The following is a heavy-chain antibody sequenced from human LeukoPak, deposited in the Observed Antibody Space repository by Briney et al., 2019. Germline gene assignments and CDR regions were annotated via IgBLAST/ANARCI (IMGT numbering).Heavy chain of an antibody. Sequence: ASVKVSCKASGYTFTSYYMHWVRQAPGQGLEWMGGIIPIFGTANYAQKFQGRVTITADESTSTAYMELSSLRSEDTAVYYCARDGIEGCSSTSCYANFYYYYYGMDVWGQGTTVTVSS. D-gene: IGHD2-2*01. CDR2: IIPIFGTA. CDR3: ARDGIEGCSSTSCYANFYYYYYGMDV. CDR1: GYTFTSYY. J-gene: IGHJ6*02. V-gene: IGHV1-69*13.